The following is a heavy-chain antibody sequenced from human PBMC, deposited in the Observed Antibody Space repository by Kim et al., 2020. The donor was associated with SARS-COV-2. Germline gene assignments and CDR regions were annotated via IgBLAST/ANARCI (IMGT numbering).Heavy chain of an antibody. D-gene: IGHD6-19*01. Sequence: GRFTIPRDNYKNTLYLQMNSLRAEDTAVYYCAKDVVRVHISGWDTEVWYWGQGTLVTVSS. J-gene: IGHJ4*02. V-gene: IGHV3-23*01. CDR3: AKDVVRVHISGWDTEVWY.